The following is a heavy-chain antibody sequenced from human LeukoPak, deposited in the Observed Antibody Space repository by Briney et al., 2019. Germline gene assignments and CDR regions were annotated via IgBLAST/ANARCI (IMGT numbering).Heavy chain of an antibody. CDR2: IYYSGST. V-gene: IGHV4-30-4*01. J-gene: IGHJ6*04. CDR3: VRDGPITMVRGKSYYYYGMDV. Sequence: PSQTLSLTCTVSGGSISSGDYYWSWIRQPPGKGLEWIGYIYYSGSTYYNPSLKSRVTISVDTSKNQFSLKLSSVTAADTAVYYCVRDGPITMVRGKSYYYYGMDVWGKGTTVTVSS. CDR1: GGSISSGDYY. D-gene: IGHD3-10*01.